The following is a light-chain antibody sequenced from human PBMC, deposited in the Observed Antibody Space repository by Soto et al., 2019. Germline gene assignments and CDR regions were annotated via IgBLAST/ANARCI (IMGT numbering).Light chain of an antibody. CDR2: DTS. CDR1: QSVSSSY. J-gene: IGKJ4*01. Sequence: EIVLTQSPGTLSLSPGERATLSCRASQSVSSSYLAWYQRKPGQAPRLLIYDTSSRATGVPDRFSGSGSGTDFTLTISRLAPEDFAVFYCQQYGSSPRTFGGGTKVEIK. V-gene: IGKV3-20*01. CDR3: QQYGSSPRT.